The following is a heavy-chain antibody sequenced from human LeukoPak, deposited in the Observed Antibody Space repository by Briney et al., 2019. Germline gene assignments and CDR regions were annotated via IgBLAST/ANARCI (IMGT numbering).Heavy chain of an antibody. D-gene: IGHD3-3*01. J-gene: IGHJ6*03. CDR1: GGSISSGSYY. Sequence: SQTLSLTCTVSGGSISSGSYYWSWIRQPPGKGLEWIGYIYYSGSTNYNPSLKSRVTISVDTSKNQFSLKLSSVTAADTAVYYCARDQGTYYDFWSGTNRDYYYYYMDVWGKGTTVTVSS. V-gene: IGHV4-61*01. CDR3: ARDQGTYYDFWSGTNRDYYYYYMDV. CDR2: IYYSGST.